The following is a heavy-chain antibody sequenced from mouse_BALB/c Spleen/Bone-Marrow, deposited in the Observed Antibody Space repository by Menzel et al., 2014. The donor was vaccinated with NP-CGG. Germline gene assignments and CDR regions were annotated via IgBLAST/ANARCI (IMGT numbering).Heavy chain of an antibody. CDR3: ARGRGWYLDY. CDR2: IYPGDGDT. CDR1: VFAISSYW. J-gene: IGHJ2*01. D-gene: IGHD2-3*01. Sequence: QVLLQQSGAELVWPGSSVKFSCKASVFAISSYWMNWVKQRPGQGLEWIGQIYPGDGDTNYNGKFKGKATLTADKSSSTAYMQISSLTYEDSAVYFCARGRGWYLDYWGQGTTLTVSS. V-gene: IGHV1-80*01.